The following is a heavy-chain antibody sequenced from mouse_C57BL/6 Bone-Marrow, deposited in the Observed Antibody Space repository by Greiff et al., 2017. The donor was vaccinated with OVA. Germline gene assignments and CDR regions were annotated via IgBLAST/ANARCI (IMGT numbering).Heavy chain of an antibody. CDR1: GYTFTTYP. V-gene: IGHV1-47*01. Sequence: VQLVESGAELAKPGASVKMSCKASGYTFTTYPMEWMKQKHGKSLEWIGNFHPYNDDTKYNEKFKGKATLTVDKSSSTVYLELSRLASDDSAVYCCGRPESYDGYCGRFAFWGQGPLVTVSA. CDR2: FHPYNDDT. CDR3: GRPESYDGYCGRFAF. D-gene: IGHD2-3*01. J-gene: IGHJ3*01.